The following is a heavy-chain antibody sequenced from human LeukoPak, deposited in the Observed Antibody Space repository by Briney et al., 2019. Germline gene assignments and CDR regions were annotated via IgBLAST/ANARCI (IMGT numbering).Heavy chain of an antibody. Sequence: PSETLSLTCTVSGGSISSSYWSWIRQPPGKGLEWIGYIHYIGSTNYNPSLKSRVTISVDTSKNQFSLKLTSVTAADTAVYYCAAGEDYWGQGTLVTVSS. V-gene: IGHV4-59*01. J-gene: IGHJ4*02. CDR2: IHYIGST. D-gene: IGHD3-16*01. CDR3: AAGEDY. CDR1: GGSISSSY.